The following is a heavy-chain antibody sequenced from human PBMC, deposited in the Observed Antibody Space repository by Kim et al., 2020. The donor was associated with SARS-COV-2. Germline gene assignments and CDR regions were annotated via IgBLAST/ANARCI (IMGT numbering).Heavy chain of an antibody. CDR3: TTGDNYDFWSGYYKGHIDY. D-gene: IGHD3-3*01. CDR2: IKSKTDGGTT. Sequence: GGSLRLSCAASGFTFSNAWMSWVRQAPGKGLEWVGRIKSKTDGGTTDYAAPVKGRFTISRDDSKNTLYLQMNSLKTEDTAVYYCTTGDNYDFWSGYYKGHIDYWGQGTLVTVSS. CDR1: GFTFSNAW. V-gene: IGHV3-15*01. J-gene: IGHJ4*02.